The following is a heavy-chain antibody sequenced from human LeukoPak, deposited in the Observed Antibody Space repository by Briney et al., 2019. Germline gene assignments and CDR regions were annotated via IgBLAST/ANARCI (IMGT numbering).Heavy chain of an antibody. Sequence: PSETLSLTCTVSGASISSSYWSWIRQPPGKGLEWIGYIYGSGNTNSNPSLKSRVTISVDTSKNQFSLKLSSVTAADTAVYYCARRGSIGLYYWGQGTLVTVSS. D-gene: IGHD3-16*01. V-gene: IGHV4-4*09. J-gene: IGHJ4*02. CDR3: ARRGSIGLYY. CDR2: IYGSGNT. CDR1: GASISSSY.